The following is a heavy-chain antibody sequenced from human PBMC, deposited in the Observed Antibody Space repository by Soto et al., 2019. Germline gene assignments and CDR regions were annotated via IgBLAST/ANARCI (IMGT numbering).Heavy chain of an antibody. Sequence: QLQLQESGPGLVKPSETLSLSCSVSGGSISSNSHYWAWLRQPPGKGLEWIGSIYYNGFTYYSPSLKSRLTISVDTSKNQFSLKLLSVTPADTAVYYCARQDDFWSGYNTFDSWGQGTLDTVSS. CDR3: ARQDDFWSGYNTFDS. J-gene: IGHJ4*02. V-gene: IGHV4-39*01. CDR2: IYYNGFT. D-gene: IGHD3-3*01. CDR1: GGSISSNSHY.